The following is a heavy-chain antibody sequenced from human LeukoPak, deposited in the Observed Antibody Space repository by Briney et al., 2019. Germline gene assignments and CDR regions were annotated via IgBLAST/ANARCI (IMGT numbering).Heavy chain of an antibody. J-gene: IGHJ6*02. CDR2: IKHDESEK. CDR1: GFTFSSYW. V-gene: IGHV3-7*03. Sequence: GGSLRLSCAASGFTFSSYWMHWVRQAPGQGLEWVANIKHDESEKYYVDSVKGRFTLSRDNAKNSLYLQMNSLRAEDTAVYYCVRAMDVWGQGTTVTVSS. CDR3: VRAMDV.